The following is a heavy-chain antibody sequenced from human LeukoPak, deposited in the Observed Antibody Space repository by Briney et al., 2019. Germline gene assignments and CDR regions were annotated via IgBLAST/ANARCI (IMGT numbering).Heavy chain of an antibody. Sequence: EASVKVSCKASAYTFTTYNMRWVRQAPGQGLEWMGWINANSGGTNYAQKFQGRVTMTRDTSISTAYMELSRLRPDDTAAYYCARVGRSGSYYEYWGQGTLVTVSS. V-gene: IGHV1-2*02. CDR1: AYTFTTYN. CDR3: ARVGRSGSYYEY. CDR2: INANSGGT. J-gene: IGHJ4*02. D-gene: IGHD1-26*01.